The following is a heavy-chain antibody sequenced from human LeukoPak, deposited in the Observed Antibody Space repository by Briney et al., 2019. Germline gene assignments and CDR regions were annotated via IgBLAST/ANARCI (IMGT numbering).Heavy chain of an antibody. CDR2: VSGNGLSK. CDR1: GFTFSNHP. J-gene: IGHJ4*02. V-gene: IGHV3-23*01. D-gene: IGHD1-1*01. Sequence: GGSLRLSCAVPGFTFSNHPMTWVRQAPGKGLEWVAGVSGNGLSKYYADSMKGRSTVSRDNAKNTVYLQMNSLRADDTAVYYCAKGNGDFLDYWGQGTLVTVSS. CDR3: AKGNGDFLDY.